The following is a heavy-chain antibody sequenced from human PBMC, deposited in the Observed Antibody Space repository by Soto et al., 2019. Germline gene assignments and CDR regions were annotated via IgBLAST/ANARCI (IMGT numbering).Heavy chain of an antibody. V-gene: IGHV3-30*18. Sequence: QVQLVESGGGVVQPGTSLRLSCAASGFTFSSFGIHWVRQAPGKGLEWVAVISYDGIDKNYGDSVKGRFTISRENSKNMVYMQMNSLRIEDTAVDHCAEALGAMATIRPDYWGQGVLVAVSS. CDR2: ISYDGIDK. D-gene: IGHD5-12*01. CDR1: GFTFSSFG. J-gene: IGHJ4*02. CDR3: AEALGAMATIRPDY.